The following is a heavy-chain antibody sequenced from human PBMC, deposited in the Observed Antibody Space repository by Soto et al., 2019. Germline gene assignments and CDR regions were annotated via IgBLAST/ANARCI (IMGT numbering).Heavy chain of an antibody. CDR1: GFTFGNYA. CDR2: ISGSGDRT. J-gene: IGHJ4*02. Sequence: EVQLLVSGGRFVQPGGSLKLSCDASGFTFGNYAMTWVRQAPGKGLEWVSTISGSGDRTYYADSVTGRFTNSRDNSKNTLYLQMHSLGVEDTAVYFCAKDTVAIRSSYFDSWAQGTLVTVSS. V-gene: IGHV3-23*01. CDR3: AKDTVAIRSSYFDS. D-gene: IGHD2-21*01.